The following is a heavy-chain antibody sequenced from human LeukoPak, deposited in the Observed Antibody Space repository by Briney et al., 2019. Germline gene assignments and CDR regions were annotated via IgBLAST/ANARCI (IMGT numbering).Heavy chain of an antibody. D-gene: IGHD1-26*01. Sequence: GASVKVSCKASGYTFTSYDINWVRQATGQGLEWMGGMNPNSGNTGYAQKFQGRVTMTTDTSTSTAYMELRSLRSDDTAMYYCARSVTPKYSGSYYRDDYWGQGTLVTVSS. J-gene: IGHJ4*02. CDR2: MNPNSGNT. V-gene: IGHV1-8*01. CDR1: GYTFTSYD. CDR3: ARSVTPKYSGSYYRDDY.